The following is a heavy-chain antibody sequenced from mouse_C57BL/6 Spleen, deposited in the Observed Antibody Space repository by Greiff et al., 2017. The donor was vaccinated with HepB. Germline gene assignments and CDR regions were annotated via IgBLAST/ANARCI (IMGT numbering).Heavy chain of an antibody. V-gene: IGHV1-82*01. CDR3: ARLRDGYYALYFDY. D-gene: IGHD2-3*01. CDR1: GYAFSSSW. J-gene: IGHJ2*01. CDR2: IYPGDGDT. Sequence: VQLQQSGPELVKPGASVKISCKASGYAFSSSWMNWVKQRPGKGLEWIGRIYPGDGDTNYNGKFKGKATLTADKSSSTAYMQLSSLTSEDSAVYFCARLRDGYYALYFDYWGQGTTLTVSS.